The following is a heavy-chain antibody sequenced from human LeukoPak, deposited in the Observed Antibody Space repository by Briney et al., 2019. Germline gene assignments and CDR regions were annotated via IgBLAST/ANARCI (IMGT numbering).Heavy chain of an antibody. D-gene: IGHD5-24*01. V-gene: IGHV4-38-2*02. J-gene: IGHJ3*02. CDR2: IYHSGST. Sequence: PSETLSLTCTVSGYSISSGYYWGWIRQPPGRGLEWIGSIYHSGSTYYNPSLKSRVTISVDTSKNQFSLKLSSVTAADTAVYYCARDGHNLWAFDIWGQGTMVTVSS. CDR3: ARDGHNLWAFDI. CDR1: GYSISSGYY.